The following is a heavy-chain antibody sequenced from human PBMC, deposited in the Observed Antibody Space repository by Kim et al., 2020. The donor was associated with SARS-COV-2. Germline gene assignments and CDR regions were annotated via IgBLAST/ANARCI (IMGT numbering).Heavy chain of an antibody. Sequence: SETLSLTCTVSGGSISSYYWSWIRQPAGKGLEWIGRIYTSGSTNYNPSLKSRVTRSVDTSKNQFCLNLSSVTAADTAVYYCAGAAAGLNYYYYGMDVWGQGKTVTVSS. CDR1: GGSISSYY. CDR3: AGAAAGLNYYYYGMDV. D-gene: IGHD6-13*01. CDR2: IYTSGST. V-gene: IGHV4-4*07. J-gene: IGHJ6*02.